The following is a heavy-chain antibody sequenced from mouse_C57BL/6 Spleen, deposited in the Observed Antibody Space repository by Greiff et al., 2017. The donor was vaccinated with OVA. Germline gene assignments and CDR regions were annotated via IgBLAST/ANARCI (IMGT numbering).Heavy chain of an antibody. CDR2: IWSDGST. CDR1: GFSLTSYG. J-gene: IGHJ3*01. V-gene: IGHV2-6*03. Sequence: VQLKESGPGLVAPSQRLSITCTVSGFSLTSYGVHWVRQPPGKGLEWLVVIWSDGSTPYNSAPKSRLSSSKDNYKSQVFLKMNSLHTDDTAMYYSARPLYGYYDGCGYWGQGTLVTVSA. CDR3: ARPLYGYYDGCGY. D-gene: IGHD2-4*01.